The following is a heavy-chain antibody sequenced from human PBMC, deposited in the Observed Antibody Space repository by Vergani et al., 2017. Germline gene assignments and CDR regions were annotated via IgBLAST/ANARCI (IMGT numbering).Heavy chain of an antibody. Sequence: EVQLVESGGGLVKPGGSLRLSCAASGFTFSSYAMSWVRQAPGKGLEWVSAISGSGGSTYYADSVKGRFTISRDNSKNTLYLQMNSLRAEDTAVYYCAKDQGYCSSTSCTDAFDIWGQGTMVTVSS. CDR3: AKDQGYCSSTSCTDAFDI. CDR1: GFTFSSYA. V-gene: IGHV3-23*04. D-gene: IGHD2-2*01. J-gene: IGHJ3*02. CDR2: ISGSGGST.